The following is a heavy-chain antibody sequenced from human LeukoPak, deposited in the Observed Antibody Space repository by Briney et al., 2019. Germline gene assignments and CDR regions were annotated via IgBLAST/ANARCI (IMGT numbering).Heavy chain of an antibody. J-gene: IGHJ4*02. D-gene: IGHD6-19*01. CDR2: ISGSGGST. CDR3: TGDGVVGTGTVY. V-gene: IGHV3-23*01. Sequence: PGGSLRLSCAASGFTFSSYAMSWVRQAPGKGLEWVSAISGSGGSTYYADSVKGRFTISRDTSKNTLYPQMNSLRAEDTAVYYCTGDGVVGTGTVYWGQGTLVTVSS. CDR1: GFTFSSYA.